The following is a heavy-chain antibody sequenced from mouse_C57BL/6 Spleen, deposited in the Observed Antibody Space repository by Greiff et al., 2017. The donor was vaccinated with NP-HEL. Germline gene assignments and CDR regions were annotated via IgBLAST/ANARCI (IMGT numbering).Heavy chain of an antibody. D-gene: IGHD1-1*01. J-gene: IGHJ4*01. CDR2: INPNNGGT. V-gene: IGHV1-18*01. Sequence: VQLKESGPELVKPGASVKIPCKASGYTFTDYNMDWVKQSHGKSLEWIGDINPNNGGTIYNQKFKGKATLTVDKSSSTAYMELRSLTSEDTAVYYCARDTTVVATRAMDYWGQGTSVTVSS. CDR1: GYTFTDYN. CDR3: ARDTTVVATRAMDY.